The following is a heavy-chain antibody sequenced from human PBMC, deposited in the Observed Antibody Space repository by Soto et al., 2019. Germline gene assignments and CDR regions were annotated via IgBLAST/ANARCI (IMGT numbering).Heavy chain of an antibody. D-gene: IGHD2-15*01. V-gene: IGHV4-39*01. J-gene: IGHJ6*02. CDR3: ARRVDCSGGSCYSFYYYYGMDV. CDR2: IYYSGST. CDR1: GGSISSSSYY. Sequence: SETLSLTCTVSGGSISSSSYYWGWIRQPPGKGLEWIGSIYYSGSTYYNPSLKSRVTISVDTSKNQFSLKLSSVTAADTAVYYCARRVDCSGGSCYSFYYYYGMDVWGQGTTVTVSS.